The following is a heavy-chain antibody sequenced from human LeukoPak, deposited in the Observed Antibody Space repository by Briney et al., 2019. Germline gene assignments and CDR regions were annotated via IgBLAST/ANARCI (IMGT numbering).Heavy chain of an antibody. CDR1: GFTFSSYG. Sequence: GGSLRLSFAASGFTFSSYGMHWVRQAPGKGLEWVAFIRYDGSNKYYADSVKGRFTISRDNSKNTLYLQMNSLRAEDTAVYYCARRGVDSSGYYPFDYWGQGTLVTVSS. V-gene: IGHV3-30*02. CDR2: IRYDGSNK. D-gene: IGHD3-22*01. J-gene: IGHJ4*02. CDR3: ARRGVDSSGYYPFDY.